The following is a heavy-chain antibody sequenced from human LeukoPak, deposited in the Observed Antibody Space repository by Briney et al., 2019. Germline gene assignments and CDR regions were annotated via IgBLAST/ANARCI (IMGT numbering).Heavy chain of an antibody. V-gene: IGHV3-30*18. D-gene: IGHD3-3*01. CDR3: AKDYYDFWSGGYYYYYGMDV. J-gene: IGHJ6*02. Sequence: GGSLRLSCAASGFTFSSYVVHWVRQAPGKGLEWVAVISYDGGNKYHADSVKGRFTISRDNSKNTLYLQMNSLRSDDTAVYYCAKDYYDFWSGGYYYYYGMDVWGQGTTVTVSS. CDR1: GFTFSSYV. CDR2: ISYDGGNK.